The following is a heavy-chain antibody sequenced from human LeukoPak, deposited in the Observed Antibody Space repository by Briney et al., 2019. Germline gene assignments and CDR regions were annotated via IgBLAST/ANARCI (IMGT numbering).Heavy chain of an antibody. J-gene: IGHJ4*02. CDR2: ISYEGSTI. Sequence: GGSLRLSCAASGFTFSSNAVHWVRQAPGRGLEWVAFISYEGSTIYYADSVKGRFTISRDNSKNTLSLQMHSLRAEDTAVYYCAKDLATKYALDYWGQGNLVTVSS. V-gene: IGHV3-30*18. CDR1: GFTFSSNA. CDR3: AKDLATKYALDY. D-gene: IGHD2-8*01.